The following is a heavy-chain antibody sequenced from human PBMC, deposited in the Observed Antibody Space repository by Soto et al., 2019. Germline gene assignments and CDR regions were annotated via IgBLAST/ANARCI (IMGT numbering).Heavy chain of an antibody. D-gene: IGHD3-16*01. CDR3: ARPIYDGGGAFDI. CDR2: IYLSGST. Sequence: PSETLSLTCAVSGGSISSGGYSWSWIRQPPGKGLEWIGYIYLSGSTYYNPSLKSRVTISVDRSKNQFSLKLSSMTAADTAVYYCARPIYDGGGAFDIWGQGTMVTVSS. CDR1: GGSISSGGYS. V-gene: IGHV4-30-2*01. J-gene: IGHJ3*02.